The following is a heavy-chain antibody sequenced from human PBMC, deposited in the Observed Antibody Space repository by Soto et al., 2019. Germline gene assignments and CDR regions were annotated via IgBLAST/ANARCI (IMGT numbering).Heavy chain of an antibody. J-gene: IGHJ4*02. CDR1: GGSISSGGYY. CDR2: IYYRGSA. V-gene: IGHV4-39*01. CDR3: ARLEGLATISYYFDF. Sequence: SETLSLTCTVSGGSISSGGYYWSWIRQHPGKGLEWIGNIYYRGSAYYNPSLKTRVTISLDKSKSQFSLKLNSVTAADSAVYFCARLEGLATISYYFDFWGPGALVTVSS. D-gene: IGHD3-9*01.